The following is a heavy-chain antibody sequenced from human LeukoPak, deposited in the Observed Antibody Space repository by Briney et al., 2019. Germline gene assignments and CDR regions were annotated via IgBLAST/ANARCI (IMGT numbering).Heavy chain of an antibody. V-gene: IGHV3-74*01. D-gene: IGHD1-1*01. CDR2: INSDGSST. CDR1: GFTFSSYW. CDR3: AKYNWNIGDFDY. Sequence: PGGSLRLSCAASGFTFSSYWMHWVRQAPGKGLVWVSRINSDGSSTSYADSVKGRFTISRDNAKNTLYLQMNSLRTEDTAVYYCAKYNWNIGDFDYWGQGTLVTVSS. J-gene: IGHJ4*02.